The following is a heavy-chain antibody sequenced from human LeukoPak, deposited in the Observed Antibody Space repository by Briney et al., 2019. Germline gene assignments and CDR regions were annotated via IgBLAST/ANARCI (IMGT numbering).Heavy chain of an antibody. Sequence: GGSLRLSCAASGFTFSGYSMHWVRQAPGKGLEWVAVISYDGSNKYYADSVKGRFTISRDNSKNTLYLQMSSLRAEDTAVYYCARDDSTLGYYYYGMDVWGQGTTVTVSS. CDR1: GFTFSGYS. CDR2: ISYDGSNK. V-gene: IGHV3-30*03. D-gene: IGHD2-15*01. CDR3: ARDDSTLGYYYYGMDV. J-gene: IGHJ6*02.